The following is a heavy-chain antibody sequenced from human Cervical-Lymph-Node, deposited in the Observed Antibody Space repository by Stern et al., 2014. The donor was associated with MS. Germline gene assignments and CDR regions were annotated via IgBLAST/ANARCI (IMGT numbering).Heavy chain of an antibody. CDR1: GGSVTSGSYY. Sequence: VQLVESGPGLVKPSETLSLTCSISGGSVTSGSYYWSWIRQPPGKGLEWIGHMFYSGRTNYNPSLQMRVTITVDTSKKQFSLSLSSVTAADTAVYYCARDSYFYGSGSYDHWGQGTLVTVSS. V-gene: IGHV4-61*01. J-gene: IGHJ4*02. CDR3: ARDSYFYGSGSYDH. D-gene: IGHD3-10*01. CDR2: MFYSGRT.